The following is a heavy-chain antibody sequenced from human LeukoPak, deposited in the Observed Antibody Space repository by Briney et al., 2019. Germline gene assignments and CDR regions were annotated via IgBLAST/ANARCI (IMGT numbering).Heavy chain of an antibody. V-gene: IGHV3-30-3*01. CDR3: ARGNYYYGMDV. Sequence: PGRSLRLSCVASGFTFSSYAMHWVRQAPGKGLEWVAVISYDGSNKYYADSVKGRFTISRDNSKNTLYLQMNSLRAEDTAVYYCARGNYYYGMDVWGQGTTVTVSS. CDR1: GFTFSSYA. CDR2: ISYDGSNK. J-gene: IGHJ6*02.